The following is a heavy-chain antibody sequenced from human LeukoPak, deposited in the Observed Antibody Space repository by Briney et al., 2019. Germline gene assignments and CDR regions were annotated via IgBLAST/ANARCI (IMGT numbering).Heavy chain of an antibody. CDR3: ARSGHSNGWYYFDY. D-gene: IGHD6-19*01. CDR2: ITSDGTNM. V-gene: IGHV3-48*03. Sequence: GGSLRLSCAASGFIFSNYEMNWVRQAPGKGLEWVSYITSDGTNMYYADSVKGRFAISRDNAKKSLDLQMNSLRAEDTAVYYCARSGHSNGWYYFDYWGLGALVTVSS. CDR1: GFIFSNYE. J-gene: IGHJ4*02.